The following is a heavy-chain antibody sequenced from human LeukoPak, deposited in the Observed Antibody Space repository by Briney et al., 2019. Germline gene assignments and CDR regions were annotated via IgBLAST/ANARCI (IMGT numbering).Heavy chain of an antibody. CDR2: IYHSGST. Sequence: SETLSLTCAVSGYSISSGYYWGWIRQPPGKGLEWIGSIYHSGSTYYNPSLKSRVTISVDTSKNQFSLKLSSVTAADTAVYYCARGRGRYPFVYWGQGTLVTVSS. CDR1: GYSISSGYY. D-gene: IGHD1-26*01. CDR3: ARGRGRYPFVY. J-gene: IGHJ4*02. V-gene: IGHV4-38-2*01.